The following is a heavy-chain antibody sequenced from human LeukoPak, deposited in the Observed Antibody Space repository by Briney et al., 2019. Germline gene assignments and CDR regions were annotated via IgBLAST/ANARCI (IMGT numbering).Heavy chain of an antibody. V-gene: IGHV4-39*07. J-gene: IGHJ5*02. CDR2: IYYSGST. CDR1: GGSISSSRYY. D-gene: IGHD2-2*01. CDR3: ALLGYCSSTSCYEEVGWFDP. Sequence: SETLSLTCTVSGGSISSSRYYWGWIRQPPGKGLEWIGSIYYSGSTHYNPSLKSRVTMSVDTSKNQFSLKLSSVTAADTAVYYCALLGYCSSTSCYEEVGWFDPWGQGTLVTVSS.